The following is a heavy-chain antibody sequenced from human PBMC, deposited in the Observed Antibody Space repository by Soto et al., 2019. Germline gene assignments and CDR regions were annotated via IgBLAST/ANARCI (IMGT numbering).Heavy chain of an antibody. CDR3: ARHLKAVAAAMAY. V-gene: IGHV6-1*01. J-gene: IGHJ4*02. D-gene: IGHD6-19*01. CDR1: GDSVSSYSAA. CDR2: TYYRSRFFS. Sequence: PSQTLSLTCAISGDSVSSYSAAWNWIRQSPSGGLEWLGRTYYRSRFFSDCAESVKSRIIINPDTSKNQFSLQLKSVTAADTAVYFCARHLKAVAAAMAYWGQGIPVTVSS.